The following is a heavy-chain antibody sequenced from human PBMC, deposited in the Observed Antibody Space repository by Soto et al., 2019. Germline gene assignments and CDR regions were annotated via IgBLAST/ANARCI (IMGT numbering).Heavy chain of an antibody. V-gene: IGHV3-66*01. CDR2: IYSGGST. CDR1: GFTLSSYA. CDR3: AREGRP. Sequence: GGSLRLSCAASGFTLSSYAMSWVRQAPGKGLEWVSVIYSGGSTYFADSVKDRFSISRDNSKNTLHLQMNSLRAEDTAVYYCAREGRPWGQGTLVTVSS. D-gene: IGHD2-15*01. J-gene: IGHJ5*02.